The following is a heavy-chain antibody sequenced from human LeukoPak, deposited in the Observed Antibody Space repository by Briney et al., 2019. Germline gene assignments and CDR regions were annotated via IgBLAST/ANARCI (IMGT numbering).Heavy chain of an antibody. D-gene: IGHD6-25*01. J-gene: IGHJ4*02. CDR3: ARVKSQRLTWGHLGDY. Sequence: KPSETLSLTCAVYGGSSSVYYWSWIRQPPGKGLEWIGEINHSGSTNYNPSLKSRVTMSVDTSKNQFSLKPTSVTAADAGVYYCARVKSQRLTWGHLGDYWGQGALATVSS. CDR1: GGSSSVYY. CDR2: INHSGST. V-gene: IGHV4-34*01.